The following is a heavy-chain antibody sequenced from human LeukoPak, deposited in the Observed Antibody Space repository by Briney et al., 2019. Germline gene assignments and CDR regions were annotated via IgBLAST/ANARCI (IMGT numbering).Heavy chain of an antibody. D-gene: IGHD6-19*01. V-gene: IGHV3-64D*06. Sequence: QSGESLRLSCSASGFTFSSYAMHWVRQAPGKGLEYVSAISSNGGSTYYADSVKGRFTISRDNSKNTLYLQMSSLRAEDTAVYYCVKEGYSSGWDGDWGQGTLVTVSS. J-gene: IGHJ4*02. CDR3: VKEGYSSGWDGD. CDR1: GFTFSSYA. CDR2: ISSNGGST.